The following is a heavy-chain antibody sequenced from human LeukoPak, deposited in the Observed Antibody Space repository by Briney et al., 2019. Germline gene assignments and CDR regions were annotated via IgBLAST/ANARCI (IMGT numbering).Heavy chain of an antibody. CDR3: AAWFGELLYHY. V-gene: IGHV3-21*01. D-gene: IGHD3-10*01. CDR1: GFTFSSYS. CDR2: ISSSSSYI. Sequence: PGGSLRLSCAASGFTFSSYSMNWVRQAPGKGLEWVSSISSSSSYIYYADSVKGRFTISGDNAKNSLYLQMNSLRAEDTAVYYCAAWFGELLYHYWGQGTLVTVSS. J-gene: IGHJ4*02.